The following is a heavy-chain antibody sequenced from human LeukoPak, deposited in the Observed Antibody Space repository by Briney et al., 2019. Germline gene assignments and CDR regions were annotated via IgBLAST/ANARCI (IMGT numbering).Heavy chain of an antibody. CDR1: GYTFTSYY. J-gene: IGHJ6*03. CDR3: ARATYSQSYYYYYMDV. V-gene: IGHV1-46*01. Sequence: ASVTVSCKASGYTFTSYYMHWVRQAPGQGLEWMGIINPSGGSTSYAQKFQGRVTMTRDMSTSTVYMELSSLRSDDTAVYYCARATYSQSYYYYYMDVWGKGTTVTVSS. D-gene: IGHD2-21*01. CDR2: INPSGGST.